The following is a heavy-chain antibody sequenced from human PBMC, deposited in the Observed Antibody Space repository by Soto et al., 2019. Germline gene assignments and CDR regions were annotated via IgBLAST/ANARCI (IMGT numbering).Heavy chain of an antibody. CDR2: IRSKAYGGTT. V-gene: IGHV3-49*03. CDR3: TGDYYGSGTDGFDC. J-gene: IGHJ4*02. CDR1: GFTFGDYA. Sequence: PGGSLRLSCTASGFTFGDYAMSWFRQAPGKGLEWVGFIRSKAYGGTTEYAASVKGRFTISRDDSKSIAYLQMNRLKTEDPAVYYATGDYYGSGTDGFDCWGQGTLVTVSS. D-gene: IGHD3-10*01.